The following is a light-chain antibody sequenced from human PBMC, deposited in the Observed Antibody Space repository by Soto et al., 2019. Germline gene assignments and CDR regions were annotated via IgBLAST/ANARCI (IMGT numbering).Light chain of an antibody. CDR2: ASS. V-gene: IGKV1-27*01. CDR1: QGISSS. CDR3: QEDYSPPFT. Sequence: DIQMTQSRSSLSASVGDRVSITCRASQGISSSLAWYQHKPGKVPELLIYASSTLHSGVPSRFSGSGSGTDFTLNISSLQPEDVATYYCQEDYSPPFTFGPGTKVNFK. J-gene: IGKJ3*01.